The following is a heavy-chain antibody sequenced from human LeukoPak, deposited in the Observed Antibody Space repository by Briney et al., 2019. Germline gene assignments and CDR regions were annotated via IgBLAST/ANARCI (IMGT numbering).Heavy chain of an antibody. CDR3: ARELRYSSGWYFDY. Sequence: SETLSLTCTVSGGSISSSSYYWGWIRQPPGKGLEWIGSIYYSGSTYYNPSPKSRVTISVDTSKNQFSLKLSSVTAADTAVYYCARELRYSSGWYFDYWGQGTLVTVSS. CDR1: GGSISSSSYY. J-gene: IGHJ4*02. CDR2: IYYSGST. D-gene: IGHD6-19*01. V-gene: IGHV4-39*07.